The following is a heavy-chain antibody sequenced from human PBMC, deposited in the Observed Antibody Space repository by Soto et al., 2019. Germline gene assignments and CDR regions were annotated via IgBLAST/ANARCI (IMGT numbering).Heavy chain of an antibody. CDR2: ISYDGYNK. Sequence: QVQLVESGGGVVQPGRPLRLSCAASGFTFSSYAMHWVRQAPGKGLEWVAAISYDGYNKYYADSVKGRFTISRDNSKNTLDLQMNSLRAEDTAVYYCARDLRRMVRGIEYWGQGTLVTVSS. J-gene: IGHJ4*02. D-gene: IGHD3-10*01. V-gene: IGHV3-30-3*01. CDR1: GFTFSSYA. CDR3: ARDLRRMVRGIEY.